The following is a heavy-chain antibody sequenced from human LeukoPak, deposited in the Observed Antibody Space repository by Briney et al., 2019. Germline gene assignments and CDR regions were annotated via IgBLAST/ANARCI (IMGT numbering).Heavy chain of an antibody. D-gene: IGHD1-26*01. V-gene: IGHV3-74*01. CDR1: GFTFSSYW. CDR3: AREPRGSYYMDV. Sequence: PGGSLRLSCAASGFTFSSYWMHWVRQAPGKGLVWVSRINTDGRSASYADSVKGPFTTSRDNAKNTLYLQMNSLRAEDTAVYYCAREPRGSYYMDVWGKGTTVTVSS. CDR2: INTDGRSA. J-gene: IGHJ6*03.